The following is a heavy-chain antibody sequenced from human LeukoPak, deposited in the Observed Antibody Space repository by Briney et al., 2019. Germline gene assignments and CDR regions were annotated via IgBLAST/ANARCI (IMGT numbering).Heavy chain of an antibody. V-gene: IGHV1-18*01. D-gene: IGHD5-18*01. Sequence: GASVKVSCKASGYTFTSYGISWVRQAPGQGLEWMGWISAYHGNTNYAQKLQGRVTMTTDTSTSTAYMELRSLRSDDTAVYYCARACVDTAMVAHPANHYYYYYMDVWGKGTTVTVSS. CDR1: GYTFTSYG. CDR3: ARACVDTAMVAHPANHYYYYYMDV. CDR2: ISAYHGNT. J-gene: IGHJ6*03.